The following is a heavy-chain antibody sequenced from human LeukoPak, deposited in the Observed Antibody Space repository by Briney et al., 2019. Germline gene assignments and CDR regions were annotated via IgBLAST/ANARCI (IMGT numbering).Heavy chain of an antibody. J-gene: IGHJ4*02. CDR3: ARDFTYDFWSGYGY. D-gene: IGHD3-3*01. V-gene: IGHV4-59*12. CDR2: IYYSGST. CDR1: GGSISSYY. Sequence: PSETLSLTCTVSGGSISSYYWSWIRQPPGKGLEWIGYIYYSGSTNYNPSLKSRVTISVDTSKNQFSLKLSSVTAADTAVYYCARDFTYDFWSGYGYWGQGTLVTVSS.